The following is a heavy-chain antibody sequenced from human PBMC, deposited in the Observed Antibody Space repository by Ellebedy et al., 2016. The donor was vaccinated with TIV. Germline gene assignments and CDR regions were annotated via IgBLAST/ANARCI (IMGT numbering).Heavy chain of an antibody. D-gene: IGHD2-15*01. CDR2: INPSGGST. J-gene: IGHJ6*02. CDR3: ARVQGCSGGSCYWNNYYYYGMDV. CDR1: GGTFSSYA. V-gene: IGHV1-46*01. Sequence: ASVKVSCKASGGTFSSYAISWVRQAPGQGLEWMGIINPSGGSTSYAQKFQGRVTMTRDTSTSTVYMELSSLRSEDTAVYYCARVQGCSGGSCYWNNYYYYGMDVWGQGTTVTVSS.